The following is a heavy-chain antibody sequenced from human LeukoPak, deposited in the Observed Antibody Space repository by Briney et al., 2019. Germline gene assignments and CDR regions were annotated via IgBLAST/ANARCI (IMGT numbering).Heavy chain of an antibody. V-gene: IGHV4-59*08. CDR3: ARLDSQSRKV. CDR1: GGSFSRSY. J-gene: IGHJ6*02. CDR2: VFYSGST. Sequence: SETLSLTCTVSGGSFSRSYWSWIRQPPGKRLEWIGYVFYSGSTNYNPSLKSRVTISVDASKNQFSLKVSSVTAADTAVYYCARLDSQSRKVWGQGTTVTVSS. D-gene: IGHD3-22*01.